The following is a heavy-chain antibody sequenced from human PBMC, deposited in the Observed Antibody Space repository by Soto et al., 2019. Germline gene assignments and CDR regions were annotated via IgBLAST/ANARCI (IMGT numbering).Heavy chain of an antibody. CDR1: GGSISSYY. V-gene: IGHV4-59*01. Sequence: SETLSLTCTVSGGSISSYYWSWIRQPPGKGLEWIGYIYYSGSTNYNPSLKSRVTISVDTSKNQFSLKLSSVTAADTAVYYCASSIAARRDFDYWGQGTLVTVSS. J-gene: IGHJ4*02. D-gene: IGHD6-6*01. CDR3: ASSIAARRDFDY. CDR2: IYYSGST.